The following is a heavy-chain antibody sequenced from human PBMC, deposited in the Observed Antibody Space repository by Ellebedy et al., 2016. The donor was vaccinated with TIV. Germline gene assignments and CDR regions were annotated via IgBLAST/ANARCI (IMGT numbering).Heavy chain of an antibody. CDR3: ATPLVITGGYYYYGMDV. CDR1: GYTLTELS. D-gene: IGHD3-16*01. V-gene: IGHV1-24*01. CDR2: FDPEDGET. J-gene: IGHJ6*02. Sequence: AASVKVSCKVSGYTLTELSMHWVRQAPGKGLEWMGGFDPEDGETIYAQKFQGRVTMTEDTSTDTAYMELSSLRSEDTAVYYCATPLVITGGYYYYGMDVWGQGTTVTVSS.